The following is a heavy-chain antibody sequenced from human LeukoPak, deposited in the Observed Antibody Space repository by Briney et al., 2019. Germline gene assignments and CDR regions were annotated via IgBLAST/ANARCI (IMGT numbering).Heavy chain of an antibody. CDR3: ARGSAARSFDY. Sequence: GGSLRLSCAASGFTVSSNYMSWVRQAPGKGLEWVSVIYSGGSTYYADSVKGRFTISRDNSKNTLYLQMNSLRAEDTAVYYCARGSAARSFDYWGQGTLVTVSS. D-gene: IGHD6-6*01. CDR2: IYSGGST. J-gene: IGHJ4*02. V-gene: IGHV3-53*01. CDR1: GFTVSSNY.